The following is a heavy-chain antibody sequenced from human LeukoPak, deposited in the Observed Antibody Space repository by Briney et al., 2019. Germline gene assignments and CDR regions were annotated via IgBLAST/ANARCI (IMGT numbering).Heavy chain of an antibody. D-gene: IGHD2-15*01. CDR1: GFTFSSYA. J-gene: IGHJ4*02. CDR3: ARVVGATSIDY. V-gene: IGHV4-38-2*01. Sequence: GSLRLSCAASGFTFSSYAMSWVRQPPGKGLEWIGSIKHRGRSYYNPSLKSRVTISVDTSKNQFSLQLSSVTAADTAVYYCARVVGATSIDYWGQGILVTVSS. CDR2: IKHRGRS.